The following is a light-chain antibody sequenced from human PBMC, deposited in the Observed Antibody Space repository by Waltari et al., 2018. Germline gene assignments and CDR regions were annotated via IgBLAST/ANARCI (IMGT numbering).Light chain of an antibody. V-gene: IGKV1-6*01. CDR3: LQDYTFPRT. CDR2: GAS. J-gene: IGKJ1*01. Sequence: AVQMTQSPSSLSASIGDRVTITCRASQGIRNDLAWYQQKPGKAPKLLIYGASTLQTGVPSRFSGSGSDTDFTLVISSLQPEDFATYYCLQDYTFPRTFGQGTKVEIK. CDR1: QGIRND.